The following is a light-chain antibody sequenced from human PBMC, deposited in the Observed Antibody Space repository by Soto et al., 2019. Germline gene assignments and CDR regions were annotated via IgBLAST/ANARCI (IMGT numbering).Light chain of an antibody. CDR2: WAS. Sequence: IVMTQSPDSLAVSLGERATINCKSSQRVLYSSNNKTYVAWYKQRPGQPPRLLIYWASTRESGVPDRFSGSGSGTDFTLTITSLQAEGVAVYYCQQYESTPPTFGQGTKLLIK. J-gene: IGKJ2*01. CDR1: QRVLYSSNNKTY. CDR3: QQYESTPPT. V-gene: IGKV4-1*01.